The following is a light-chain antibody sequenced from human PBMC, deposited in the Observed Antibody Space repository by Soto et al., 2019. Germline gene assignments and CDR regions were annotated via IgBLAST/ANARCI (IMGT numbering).Light chain of an antibody. V-gene: IGLV1-51*02. J-gene: IGLJ1*01. CDR1: SSNIGNNY. Sequence: QAVVTQPPSVSAAPGQKVTISCSGSSSNIGNNYVSWYQQLPGTAPKLLIYENNKRPSGIPDRFSGSKSGTSATLGITGLQTGDEADYYCGTWDSSLSVYVFRTGTKLTVL. CDR3: GTWDSSLSVYV. CDR2: ENN.